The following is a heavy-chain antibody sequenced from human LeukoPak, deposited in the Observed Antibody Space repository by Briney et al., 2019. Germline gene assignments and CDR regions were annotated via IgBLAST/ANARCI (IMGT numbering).Heavy chain of an antibody. V-gene: IGHV3-66*01. J-gene: IGHJ6*02. D-gene: IGHD3-22*01. CDR2: TDSGSGT. Sequence: GGSLRLSCAVSGFTVSSNYMSWVRQAPGKGLEWVSVTDSGSGTYYADSVKGRFTISRDNSKNTLYLQMSSLRADDTAIYYCARGHSRDYYYAVGVWGQGTTVTVSS. CDR3: ARGHSRDYYYAVGV. CDR1: GFTVSSNY.